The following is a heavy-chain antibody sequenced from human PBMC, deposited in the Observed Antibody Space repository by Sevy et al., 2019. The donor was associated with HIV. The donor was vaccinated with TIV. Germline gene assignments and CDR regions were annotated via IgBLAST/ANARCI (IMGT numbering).Heavy chain of an antibody. CDR2: ISGSSSTI. Sequence: GGSLRLSCAASGFTFSSYSMNWVRQAPGKGLEWVSYISGSSSTIYYADSVKGRFTISRDNAKKSLYLQMNSLRDEDTAVDYCARERKMYDSSGYYFHFDYWGQGTLVTVSS. CDR3: ARERKMYDSSGYYFHFDY. CDR1: GFTFSSYS. D-gene: IGHD3-22*01. V-gene: IGHV3-48*02. J-gene: IGHJ4*02.